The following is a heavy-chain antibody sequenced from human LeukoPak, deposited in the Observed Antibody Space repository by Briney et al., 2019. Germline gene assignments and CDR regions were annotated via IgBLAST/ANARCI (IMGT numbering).Heavy chain of an antibody. CDR3: AKMVHPEHWLVPFDY. CDR2: ISGSGGST. Sequence: GGFLRLSCAASAFTFSNFAMNWVRQAPGKGLERVSTISGSGGSTYYADSVKGRFSISRDNSKNTLYLQMNSLRAEDTAVYYCAKMVHPEHWLVPFDYWGQGTLVSVS. V-gene: IGHV3-23*01. J-gene: IGHJ4*02. D-gene: IGHD6-19*01. CDR1: AFTFSNFA.